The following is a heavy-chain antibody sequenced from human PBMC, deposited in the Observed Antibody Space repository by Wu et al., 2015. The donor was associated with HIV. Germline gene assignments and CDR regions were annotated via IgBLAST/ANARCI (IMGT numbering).Heavy chain of an antibody. CDR3: AREGGYFLTSSLDS. CDR1: GGTFSSYA. D-gene: IGHD6-13*01. V-gene: IGHV1-69*12. CDR2: IIPIFGTA. Sequence: QVQLVQSGAEVKKPGSSVKVSCKASGGTFSSYAISWVRQAPGQGLEWMGGIIPIFGTANYAQKFQGRVTITADESTNTAYMQLSSLRSEDTAIYYCAREGGYFLTSSLDSWGQGTLVTVSS. J-gene: IGHJ4*02.